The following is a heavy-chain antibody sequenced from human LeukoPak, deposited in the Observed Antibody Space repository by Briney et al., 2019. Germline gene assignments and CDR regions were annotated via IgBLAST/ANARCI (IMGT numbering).Heavy chain of an antibody. J-gene: IGHJ4*02. Sequence: GGSLRLSCAASGXTFSTYGLHWVRQAPGKGLEWVAVIWYDGSNKYYADSVKGRFTISKDNSKSTLYLQLNSLRAEDTAVYYCARDASGHYFDYWGQGTLVTVSS. D-gene: IGHD1-26*01. V-gene: IGHV3-33*01. CDR3: ARDASGHYFDY. CDR1: GXTFSTYG. CDR2: IWYDGSNK.